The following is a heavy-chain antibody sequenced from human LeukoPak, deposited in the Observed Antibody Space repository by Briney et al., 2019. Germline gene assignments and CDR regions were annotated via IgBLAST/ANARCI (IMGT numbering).Heavy chain of an antibody. J-gene: IGHJ4*02. CDR3: ARGRDRWELPGRWYFDY. D-gene: IGHD1-26*01. CDR1: GGSFSGYY. V-gene: IGHV4-34*01. CDR2: INHSGGT. Sequence: SETLSLTCAVYGGSFSGYYWSWIRQPPGKGLEWIGEINHSGGTNYNPSLKSRVTISVDTSKNQFSLKLSSVTAADTAVYYCARGRDRWELPGRWYFDYWGQGTPVTVSS.